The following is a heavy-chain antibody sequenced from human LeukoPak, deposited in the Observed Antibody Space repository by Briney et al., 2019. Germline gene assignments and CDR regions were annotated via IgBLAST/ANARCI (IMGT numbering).Heavy chain of an antibody. V-gene: IGHV3-30*02. D-gene: IGHD2/OR15-2a*01. CDR3: ANMGSGFNIGGPYFDY. CDR1: GFIFSNYG. J-gene: IGHJ4*02. CDR2: MRVDGSNR. Sequence: PGGSLRLSCAASGFIFSNYGMHWVRQAPGKGREWVGSMRVDGSNRFHADSVKGRFTLSRDNSNNTLHLQMNSVRPEDTAVYYCANMGSGFNIGGPYFDYWGQGALVTVSS.